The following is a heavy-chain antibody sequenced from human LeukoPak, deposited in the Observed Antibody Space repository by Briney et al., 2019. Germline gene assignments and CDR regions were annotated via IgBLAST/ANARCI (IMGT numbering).Heavy chain of an antibody. D-gene: IGHD2-15*01. J-gene: IGHJ4*02. Sequence: PGGSLRLSCAASGFTFSSYGMHWVRQAPGKGLEWVAVIWYDGSNKYYADSVKGRFTISRDNSKNTLYLQMNSLRAEDTAVYYCAKHLRVVAATASFDYWGQGTLVTVSS. CDR2: IWYDGSNK. V-gene: IGHV3-33*06. CDR1: GFTFSSYG. CDR3: AKHLRVVAATASFDY.